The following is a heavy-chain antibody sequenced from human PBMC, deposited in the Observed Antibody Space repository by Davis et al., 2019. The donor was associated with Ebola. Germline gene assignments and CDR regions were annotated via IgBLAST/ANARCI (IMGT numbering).Heavy chain of an antibody. V-gene: IGHV1-18*04. CDR3: ARAPTWSQINYYCFDY. D-gene: IGHD3-10*01. Sequence: ASVKVSCKASGYTFTSYGISWVRQAPGQGLEWMGWISAYNGNTNYAQKLQGRVTMTTDTSTSTAYMELRSLRSEDTAVYYCARAPTWSQINYYCFDYWGQGTLVTVSS. CDR2: ISAYNGNT. J-gene: IGHJ4*02. CDR1: GYTFTSYG.